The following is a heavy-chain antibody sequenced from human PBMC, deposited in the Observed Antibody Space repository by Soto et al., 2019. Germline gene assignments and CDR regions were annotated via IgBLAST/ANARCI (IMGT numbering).Heavy chain of an antibody. D-gene: IGHD6-19*01. CDR1: GGTFSSYT. CDR2: IIPILGRA. J-gene: IGHJ4*02. CDR3: AAGYSSGWSFDY. Sequence: QVQLVQSGAEVKKPGSSVKVSCKASGGTFSSYTISWVRQAPGQGLEWMGRIIPILGRANYAQKFQGRVTLTADKSASTAYMGLSSLRSEDTAVYYCAAGYSSGWSFDYWGQGTLVPVSS. V-gene: IGHV1-69*02.